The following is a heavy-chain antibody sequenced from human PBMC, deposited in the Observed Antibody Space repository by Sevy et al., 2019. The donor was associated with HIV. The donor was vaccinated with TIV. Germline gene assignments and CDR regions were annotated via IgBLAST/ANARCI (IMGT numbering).Heavy chain of an antibody. Sequence: GSLRLSCTASGFIFGDFAMSWVRQAPGKGLEWVGFIRHKPYGGTKEYAASVKGRFTISRDDSKSIAYLQMNSLKTEDTAVYYCTRSSFDILAGYYGSDAGDGMDVWGQGTTVTVSS. CDR3: TRSSFDILAGYYGSDAGDGMDV. V-gene: IGHV3-49*04. D-gene: IGHD3-9*01. J-gene: IGHJ6*02. CDR1: GFIFGDFA. CDR2: IRHKPYGGTK.